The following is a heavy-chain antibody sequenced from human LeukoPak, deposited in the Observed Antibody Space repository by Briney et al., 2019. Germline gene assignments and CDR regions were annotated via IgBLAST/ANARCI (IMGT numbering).Heavy chain of an antibody. CDR1: GDSISSGGYY. CDR2: IYYTGST. J-gene: IGHJ4*02. D-gene: IGHD6-13*01. V-gene: IGHV4-31*03. CDR3: ARGVYIAAAHGY. Sequence: SQTLSLTCTVSGDSISSGGYYWSWIRQHPGKGLEWIGYIYYTGSTYYNPSLKSRVTISADTSKNQFSLKLTSVTAADTAVYYCARGVYIAAAHGYWGQGTLVTVSS.